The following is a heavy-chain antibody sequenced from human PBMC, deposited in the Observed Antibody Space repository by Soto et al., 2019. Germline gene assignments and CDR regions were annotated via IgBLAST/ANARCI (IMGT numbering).Heavy chain of an antibody. J-gene: IGHJ4*02. D-gene: IGHD6-19*01. V-gene: IGHV4-34*01. CDR2: INHSGST. CDR1: GGSFSGYY. CDR3: ATSGGIAVAFDY. Sequence: QVQLQQWGAGLLKPSETLSLTCAVYGGSFSGYYWSWIRQPPGKGLEWIGEINHSGSTNYNPSPKSRVTISVDTSKNQFSLKLSSVTAADTAVYYCATSGGIAVAFDYWGQGTLVTVSS.